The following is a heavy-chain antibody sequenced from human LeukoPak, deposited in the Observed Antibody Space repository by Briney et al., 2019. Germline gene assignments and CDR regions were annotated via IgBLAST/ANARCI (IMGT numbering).Heavy chain of an antibody. V-gene: IGHV3-66*01. CDR3: ARGMSGYSSYDY. D-gene: IGHD5-12*01. Sequence: PGGSLRLSCTASGFSVSSNYTSWVRQAPGKGLEWVSVIYSDGKTHYADSVEGRFTISRDNSKNTLYLQMNSLRAEDTAVYYCARGMSGYSSYDYWGQGTLVTVSS. J-gene: IGHJ4*02. CDR1: GFSVSSNY. CDR2: IYSDGKT.